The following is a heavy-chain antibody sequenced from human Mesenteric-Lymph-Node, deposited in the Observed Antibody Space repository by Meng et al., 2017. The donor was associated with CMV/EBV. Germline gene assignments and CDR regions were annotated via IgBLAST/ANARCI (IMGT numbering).Heavy chain of an antibody. J-gene: IGHJ6*02. CDR2: ISSSGSTI. Sequence: GGSLRLPGAAFGFTFSSYEMNWVRQAPGKGLEWVSYISSSGSTIYYADSVKGRFTISRDNAKNSLYLQMNSLRAEDTAVYYCARVTIFGVVNGMDVWGQGTTVTVSS. CDR3: ARVTIFGVVNGMDV. D-gene: IGHD3-3*01. CDR1: GFTFSSYE. V-gene: IGHV3-48*03.